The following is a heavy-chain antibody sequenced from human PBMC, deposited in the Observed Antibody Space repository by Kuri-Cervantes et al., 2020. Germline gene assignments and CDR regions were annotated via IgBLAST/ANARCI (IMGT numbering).Heavy chain of an antibody. J-gene: IGHJ5*02. Sequence: SETLSLTCAVYGESFSGYYWTWIRQSPGKGLEWIGEINHSGVTNYNPSLKSRVTISMDTSKNQFSPNLRSVTAADTAIYHCARYGGSGVWWFDPWGQGTLVTVSS. CDR2: INHSGVT. CDR3: ARYGGSGVWWFDP. D-gene: IGHD3-10*01. V-gene: IGHV4-34*01. CDR1: GESFSGYY.